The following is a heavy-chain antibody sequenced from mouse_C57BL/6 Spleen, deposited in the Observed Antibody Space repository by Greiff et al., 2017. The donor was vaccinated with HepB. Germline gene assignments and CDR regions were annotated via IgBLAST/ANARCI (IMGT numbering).Heavy chain of an antibody. Sequence: QVQLQQPGTELVKPGASVKLSCKASGYTFTNYWMNWVKQRPGQGLEWIGNIIPSNDGTNYNEKFKNKATLTVDKSSSTAYMQLSSLTSEDSAVYYGAREDYDYDEGVYWYFDVWGTGTTVTVSS. CDR1: GYTFTNYW. CDR3: AREDYDYDEGVYWYFDV. J-gene: IGHJ1*03. V-gene: IGHV1-53*01. CDR2: IIPSNDGT. D-gene: IGHD2-4*01.